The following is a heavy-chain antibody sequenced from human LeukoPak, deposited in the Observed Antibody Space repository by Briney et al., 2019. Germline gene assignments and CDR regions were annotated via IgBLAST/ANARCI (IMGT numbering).Heavy chain of an antibody. D-gene: IGHD3-10*01. CDR3: ARGPTMVRGVIRFYYYMDA. J-gene: IGHJ6*03. V-gene: IGHV4-34*01. CDR1: GGSFSGSY. CDR2: INHSGST. Sequence: SETLSLTXTVNGGSFSGSYWSWIRQSPGRGLEWIGEINHSGSTNYNPSLKSRVSISIDTSKNQFSLKLTSVTAADTAMYYCARGPTMVRGVIRFYYYMDAWGTGTTVTVSS.